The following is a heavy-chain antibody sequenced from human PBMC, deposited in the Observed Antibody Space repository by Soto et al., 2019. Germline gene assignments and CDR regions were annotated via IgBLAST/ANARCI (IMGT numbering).Heavy chain of an antibody. CDR3: ARDARNYYDSSGYYHAY. D-gene: IGHD3-22*01. Sequence: XGSLRLSCAASGFTVSSNYMSWVRQAPGRGLEWVSVIYSGGSTYYADSVKGRFTISRDNSKNTLYLQMNSLRAEDTAVYYCARDARNYYDSSGYYHAYSGQGTLVTVSS. CDR2: IYSGGST. J-gene: IGHJ4*02. V-gene: IGHV3-53*01. CDR1: GFTVSSNY.